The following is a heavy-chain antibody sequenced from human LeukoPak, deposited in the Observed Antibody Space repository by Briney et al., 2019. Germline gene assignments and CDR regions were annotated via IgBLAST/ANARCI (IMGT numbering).Heavy chain of an antibody. Sequence: SETLSLTCAVSGYSISSGYYWGWIRPPPGQGLDWIGSIYHSGATYYNPSLKSRVTISVDTSKNQFSLKLSSVTAADTAVYYCARDGVWAVTTPLDDAFDIWGQGTMVTVSS. V-gene: IGHV4-38-2*02. CDR3: ARDGVWAVTTPLDDAFDI. CDR2: IYHSGAT. J-gene: IGHJ3*02. D-gene: IGHD4-17*01. CDR1: GYSISSGYY.